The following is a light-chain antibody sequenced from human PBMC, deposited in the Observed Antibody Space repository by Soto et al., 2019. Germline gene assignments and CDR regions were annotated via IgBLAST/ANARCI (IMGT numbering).Light chain of an antibody. Sequence: DIQITQSPSSVSASVGDRVTIACRASEDINSRLAWYQQKPGNAPKLLIYAAFILQSGVPSRFSGYGSGTDFTLSISSIQPEDLANYYCQQADSFPITFGQGTRMEIK. CDR1: EDINSR. J-gene: IGKJ5*01. CDR2: AAF. V-gene: IGKV1-12*01. CDR3: QQADSFPIT.